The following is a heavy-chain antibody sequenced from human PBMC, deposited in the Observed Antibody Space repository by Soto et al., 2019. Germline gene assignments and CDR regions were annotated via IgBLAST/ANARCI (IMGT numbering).Heavy chain of an antibody. J-gene: IGHJ4*02. Sequence: GASVKVSCKASGYTFTDYYIHWVRQAPGQGLEWMGWINPNNGGTNSAQKFQGRVTMTRDTSISTAYMELSRLRSDDTAVYYCARSLPNCSGGSCYFDYWGQGTLVTVS. D-gene: IGHD2-15*01. CDR2: INPNNGGT. V-gene: IGHV1-2*02. CDR3: ARSLPNCSGGSCYFDY. CDR1: GYTFTDYY.